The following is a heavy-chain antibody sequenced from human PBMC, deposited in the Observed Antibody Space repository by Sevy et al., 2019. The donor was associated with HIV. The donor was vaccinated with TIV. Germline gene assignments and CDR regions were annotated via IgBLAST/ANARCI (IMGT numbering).Heavy chain of an antibody. D-gene: IGHD3-22*01. CDR2: ISGSGGST. CDR3: AKDRPSYYDSSGQYFDY. V-gene: IGHV3-23*01. Sequence: GGSLRLSCAASGFTFSSYAMSWVRQAPGKGLEWVSAISGSGGSTYYADSVKGRFTISRDNSKNTLYLQMNSLRAEDTAVYYCAKDRPSYYDSSGQYFDYWGQGTLVTVSS. J-gene: IGHJ4*02. CDR1: GFTFSSYA.